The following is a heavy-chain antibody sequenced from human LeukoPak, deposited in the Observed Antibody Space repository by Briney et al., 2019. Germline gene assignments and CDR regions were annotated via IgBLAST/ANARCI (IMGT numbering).Heavy chain of an antibody. CDR3: ARHIARDYVWGSYRGGAGFDY. D-gene: IGHD3-16*02. CDR1: GGSISSYY. V-gene: IGHV4-59*08. Sequence: SETLSLTCTVSGGSISSYYWSWIRQPPGKGLEWIGYIYYSGSTNYNPSLKSRVTISIDTSKNQFSLKLNSVTAADTAVYYCARHIARDYVWGSYRGGAGFDYWGQGTLVTVSS. CDR2: IYYSGST. J-gene: IGHJ4*02.